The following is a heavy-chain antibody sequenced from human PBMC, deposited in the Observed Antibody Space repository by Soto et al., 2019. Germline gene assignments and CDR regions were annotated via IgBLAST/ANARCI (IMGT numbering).Heavy chain of an antibody. V-gene: IGHV4-59*01. CDR3: ARGRYYFDY. CDR1: GDSISNYY. Sequence: PSETLSLTCTVSGDSISNYYWSWIRQPPGKGLEWIGYMYHSGTSNYNPSLKSRVTISIDTSKNQFSLRLSSVTAADTAVYYCARGRYYFDYWGQGALVTGSS. CDR2: MYHSGTS. J-gene: IGHJ4*02.